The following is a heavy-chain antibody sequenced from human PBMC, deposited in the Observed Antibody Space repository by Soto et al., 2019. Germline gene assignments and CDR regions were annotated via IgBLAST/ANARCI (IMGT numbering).Heavy chain of an antibody. J-gene: IGHJ5*02. CDR2: IYSGGST. CDR1: GFTVSSNY. V-gene: IGHV3-66*01. Sequence: GGSLRLSCVASGFTVSSNYMSWVRQAPGKGLEWVSVIYSGGSTYYADSVKGRFTISRDNSKNTLYLQMNSLRAEDTAVYYCARFLWFGESWFDPWGQGTLVTVSS. CDR3: ARFLWFGESWFDP. D-gene: IGHD3-10*01.